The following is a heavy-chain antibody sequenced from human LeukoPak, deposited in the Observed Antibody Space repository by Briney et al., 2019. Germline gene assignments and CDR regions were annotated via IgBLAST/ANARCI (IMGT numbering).Heavy chain of an antibody. J-gene: IGHJ4*02. CDR1: GFTFSSYW. CDR2: IKQDGSEK. V-gene: IGHV3-7*04. Sequence: PGGSLRLSCAASGFTFSSYWMSWVRQAPGKWLEWVANIKQDGSEKYYVDSAKGRFTISRDNAKNSLYLQMNSLRAEDTAVYYCARDSGRRLAPRRFDYWGQGTLVTVSS. D-gene: IGHD2-15*01. CDR3: ARDSGRRLAPRRFDY.